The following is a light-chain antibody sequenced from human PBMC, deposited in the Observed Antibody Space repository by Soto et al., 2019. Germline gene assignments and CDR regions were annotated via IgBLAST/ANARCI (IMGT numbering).Light chain of an antibody. CDR3: HQYGISPPRT. CDR1: QSVSSNY. Sequence: EIVLTQSPGILSLSPGEGATLSCRASQSVSSNYLAWYQHKPGQAPRLLIYGASSRATGIPDRFSGSGPGTDFTLTIGRLEPEDFAVYYCHQYGISPPRTFGQGTKVDIK. V-gene: IGKV3-20*01. J-gene: IGKJ1*01. CDR2: GAS.